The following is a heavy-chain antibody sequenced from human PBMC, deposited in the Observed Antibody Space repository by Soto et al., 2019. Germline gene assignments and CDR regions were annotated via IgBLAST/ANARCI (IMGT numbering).Heavy chain of an antibody. CDR3: ARATRNSNYGYFQH. CDR2: IYHSGST. V-gene: IGHV4-4*02. J-gene: IGHJ1*01. CDR1: GGSISSSNW. Sequence: SETLSLTCAVSGGSISSSNWWSWVRQPPGKGLEWIGEIYHSGSTNYNPSLKSRVTISVDKSKNQFSLKLSSVTAADTAVYYCARATRNSNYGYFQHWGQGTLVTVSS. D-gene: IGHD4-4*01.